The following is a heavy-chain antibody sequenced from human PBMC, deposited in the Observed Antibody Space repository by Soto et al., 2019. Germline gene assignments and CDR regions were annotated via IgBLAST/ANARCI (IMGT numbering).Heavy chain of an antibody. CDR3: ARDRGYDAHDYYYGAMDV. V-gene: IGHV3-21*01. CDR2: IRGFSPYT. CDR1: GFTFRTYT. D-gene: IGHD2-15*01. Sequence: EVQLVESGGGLVKPGGSLRLSCVASGFTFRTYTMNWVRQAPGKGLEWVSGIRGFSPYTFYAESVKGRFTISRDNAKNSLYLQMNSLEVEDTAVDYCARDRGYDAHDYYYGAMDVWGQGTTVTVSS. J-gene: IGHJ6*02.